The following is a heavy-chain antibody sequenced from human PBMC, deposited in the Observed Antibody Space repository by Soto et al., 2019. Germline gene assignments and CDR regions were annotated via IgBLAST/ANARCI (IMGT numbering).Heavy chain of an antibody. CDR2: ISYYGSNK. CDR3: ARGVKDGYRKDAFDI. J-gene: IGHJ3*02. Sequence: QVQLLESGGGVVQPGRSLRLSCAASGFTFSTYAMHWVRQAPGKGLEWVAGISYYGSNKYYADSVKGRCTISRDNSKNTRNLQMNKLRTEDTTVYYGARGVKDGYRKDAFDIWGQGTMVTDS. D-gene: IGHD5-12*01. V-gene: IGHV3-30-3*01. CDR1: GFTFSTYA.